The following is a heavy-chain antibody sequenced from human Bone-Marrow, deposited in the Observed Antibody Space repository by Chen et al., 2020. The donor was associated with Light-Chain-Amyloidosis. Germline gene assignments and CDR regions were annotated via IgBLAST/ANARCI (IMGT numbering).Heavy chain of an antibody. CDR2: ISSEKEDT. V-gene: IGHV3-21*03. D-gene: IGHD3-10*01. CDR3: TTGHSEFGELFSN. CDR1: GFSFSSYS. J-gene: IGHJ4*02. Sequence: GGSLRLSCAAFGFSFSSYSMNWVRQAPGKGLEWVASISSEKEDTYYADSVKGRFTISRDNAKKSLYLQMNSLKTEDTAVYYCTTGHSEFGELFSNWGQGTLVTVSS.